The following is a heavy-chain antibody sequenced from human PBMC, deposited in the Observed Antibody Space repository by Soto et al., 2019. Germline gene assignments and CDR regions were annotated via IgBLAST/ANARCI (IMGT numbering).Heavy chain of an antibody. Sequence: QVQLVQSGAEVKKPGSSVKVSCKASGGTFSSYTISWVRQAPGQGLEWMGRIIPILGIANYAQKFQGRVTITADKSTSTAYIEPSRLRSQDTAVYYCAREVDPPYDLEDYYYYGMDVWGQGTTVTVSS. CDR1: GGTFSSYT. D-gene: IGHD5-12*01. J-gene: IGHJ6*02. V-gene: IGHV1-69*08. CDR3: AREVDPPYDLEDYYYYGMDV. CDR2: IIPILGIA.